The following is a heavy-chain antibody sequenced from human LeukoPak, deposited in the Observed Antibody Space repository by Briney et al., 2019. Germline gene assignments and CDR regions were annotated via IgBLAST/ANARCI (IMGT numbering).Heavy chain of an antibody. J-gene: IGHJ4*02. D-gene: IGHD7-27*01. V-gene: IGHV4-34*01. CDR1: GGSFSGYY. CDR3: ARSLTGSYYFDY. Sequence: PSETLSLTCAVYGGSFSGYYWSWIRQPPGKGLEWIGEINHSGSTNYNPSLKSRVTISVDTSKNQFSLKLSSVTAADTAVYYCARSLTGSYYFDYWGQGTLVTVSS. CDR2: INHSGST.